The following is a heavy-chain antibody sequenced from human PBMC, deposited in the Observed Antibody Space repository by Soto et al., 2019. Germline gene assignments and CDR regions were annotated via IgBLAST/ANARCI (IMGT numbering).Heavy chain of an antibody. V-gene: IGHV3-23*01. J-gene: IGHJ5*02. CDR3: ARDGTTYGDYVSWFDP. CDR2: ISGSGGST. Sequence: GGSLRLSCAASGFTFSSYAMSWVRQAPGKGLEWVSAISGSGGSTYYADSVKGRFTISRDNSKNTLYLQMNSLRSEDTAVYYCARDGTTYGDYVSWFDPWGQGTLVTVSS. D-gene: IGHD4-17*01. CDR1: GFTFSSYA.